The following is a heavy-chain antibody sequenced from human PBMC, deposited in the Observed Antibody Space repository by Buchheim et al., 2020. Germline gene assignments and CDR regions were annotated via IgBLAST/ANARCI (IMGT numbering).Heavy chain of an antibody. CDR1: RFTFSSYA. CDR3: ARGVRATSPYGMDV. CDR2: ISGSGNST. Sequence: EVQLLESGGGLVQPGGSLRLSCAASRFTFSSYAMTWVRQAPGKGLEWVSTISGSGNSTYYTDSVKGRFTISRDNSKNTLYLQMNSMRAEDTAVDYCARGVRATSPYGMDVWGQGTT. D-gene: IGHD2-21*01. J-gene: IGHJ6*02. V-gene: IGHV3-23*01.